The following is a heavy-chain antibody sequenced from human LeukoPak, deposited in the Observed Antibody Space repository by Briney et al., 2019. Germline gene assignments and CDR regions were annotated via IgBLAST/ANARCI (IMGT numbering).Heavy chain of an antibody. J-gene: IGHJ5*02. CDR3: ARMPPDSYYYGSGSYYNWFDP. V-gene: IGHV1-18*01. CDR2: ISAYNGNT. D-gene: IGHD3-10*01. CDR1: GYTFTSYG. Sequence: ASVKVSCKASGYTFTSYGISWVRQAPGQGLEWMGWISAYNGNTNYAQKLQGRVTMTTDTSTSTAYMELRSLRSDDTAVYYCARMPPDSYYYGSGSYYNWFDPWGQGTLVTVSS.